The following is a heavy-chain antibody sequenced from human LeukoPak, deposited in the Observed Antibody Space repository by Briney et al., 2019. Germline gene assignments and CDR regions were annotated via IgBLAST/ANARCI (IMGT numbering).Heavy chain of an antibody. D-gene: IGHD3-22*01. CDR3: AKVYYDSSGYYSYYFDY. Sequence: GGSLRLSCAASGFTFDDYAMHWVRQAPGKGREWVSLISGDGGSTYYADSVKGRFTISRDNSENSLYLQMNSLRTEDTALYYCAKVYYDSSGYYSYYFDYWGQGTLVTVSS. J-gene: IGHJ4*02. V-gene: IGHV3-43*02. CDR1: GFTFDDYA. CDR2: ISGDGGST.